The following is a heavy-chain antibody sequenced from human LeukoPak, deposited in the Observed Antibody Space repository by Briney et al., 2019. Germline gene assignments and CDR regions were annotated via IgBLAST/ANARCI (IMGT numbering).Heavy chain of an antibody. CDR2: MNPNSGNT. D-gene: IGHD3-10*01. Sequence: EASVKVSCKASGYTFTSYDINWVRQATGQGLEWMGWMNPNSGNTGYAQKFQGRVTMTRNTSISTAYMELSSLRSEDTAVYYCARMRITVNRFDPWGQGTLVTVSS. CDR1: GYTFTSYD. V-gene: IGHV1-8*01. J-gene: IGHJ5*02. CDR3: ARMRITVNRFDP.